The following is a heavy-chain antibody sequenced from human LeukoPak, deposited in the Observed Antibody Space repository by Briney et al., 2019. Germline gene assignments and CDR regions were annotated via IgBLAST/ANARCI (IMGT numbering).Heavy chain of an antibody. J-gene: IGHJ3*02. V-gene: IGHV3-9*01. D-gene: IGHD5-24*01. Sequence: XAMHWVRHAPGKGLEXVSGISWNSGSIGYADSVKGRFTISRDNAKNSLYLQMNSLRAEDTALYYCAKESVEMATISAFDIWGQGTMVTVSS. CDR3: AKESVEMATISAFDI. CDR1: XA. CDR2: ISWNSGSI.